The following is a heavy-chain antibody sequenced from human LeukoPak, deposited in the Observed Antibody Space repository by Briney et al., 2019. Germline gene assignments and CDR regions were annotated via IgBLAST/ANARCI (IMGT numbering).Heavy chain of an antibody. CDR2: IKQDGSEK. CDR1: GFTFSSYW. D-gene: IGHD2-15*01. V-gene: IGHV3-7*01. Sequence: GGSLRLSCAASGFTFSSYWMSWVRQAPGKGLEWVANIKQDGSEKYYVDSVKGRFTISRDNAKNSLYLQMNSLRAEDTAVYYCARDKLNGQRVSEVAPTSSSFDYWGQGTLVTVSS. CDR3: ARDKLNGQRVSEVAPTSSSFDY. J-gene: IGHJ4*02.